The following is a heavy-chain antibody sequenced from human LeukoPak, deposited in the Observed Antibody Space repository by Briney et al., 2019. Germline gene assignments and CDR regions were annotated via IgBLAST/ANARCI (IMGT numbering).Heavy chain of an antibody. Sequence: GGSLRLSCAASGFTFSSYGMHWVRQAPGKGLEWVAFIRYDGSNKYYADSVKGRFTISRDNSKNTLYLQMNSLRAEDTAVYYCARPSDGATVRYFDYWGQGTLVTVSS. CDR2: IRYDGSNK. J-gene: IGHJ4*02. D-gene: IGHD4-17*01. CDR1: GFTFSSYG. V-gene: IGHV3-30*02. CDR3: ARPSDGATVRYFDY.